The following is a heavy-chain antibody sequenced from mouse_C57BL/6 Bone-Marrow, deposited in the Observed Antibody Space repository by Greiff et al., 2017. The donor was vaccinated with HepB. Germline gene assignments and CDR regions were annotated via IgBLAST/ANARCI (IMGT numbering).Heavy chain of an antibody. CDR1: GFTFSSYG. J-gene: IGHJ3*01. CDR3: GRQAY. V-gene: IGHV5-6*01. Sequence: EVQLVESGGDLVKPGGSLKLSCAASGFTFSSYGMSWVRQTPDKRLEWVATISSGGSYTYYPDSVKGRFTISRDNAKNTLYLQMSSLKSEDTAMYYCGRQAYWGQGTLVTVSA. CDR2: ISSGGSYT.